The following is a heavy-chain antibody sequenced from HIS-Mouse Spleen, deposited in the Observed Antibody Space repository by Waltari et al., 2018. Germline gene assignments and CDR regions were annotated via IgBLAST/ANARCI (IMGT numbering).Heavy chain of an antibody. D-gene: IGHD3-3*01. CDR1: GGSISSGGYY. V-gene: IGHV4-31*03. CDR2: IYYSGRA. Sequence: QVQLQESGPGLVKPSQTLSLTCTVSGGSISSGGYYWSWIRQHPGKGLEWIGYIYYSGRAYYNPTLEGRVTISVDTSKNQFSLKLSSVTAADTAVYYCARSPYYDFWSGYSDNWFDPWGQGTLVTVSS. J-gene: IGHJ5*02. CDR3: ARSPYYDFWSGYSDNWFDP.